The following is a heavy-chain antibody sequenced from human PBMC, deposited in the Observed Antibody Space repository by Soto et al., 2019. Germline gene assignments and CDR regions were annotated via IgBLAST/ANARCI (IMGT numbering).Heavy chain of an antibody. CDR3: ARGEYYRGSYRARYYYYGMDV. CDR2: ISYDGSNK. Sequence: QVQLVESGGGVVQPGRSLRLSCAASGFTFSSYAMHGVRQAPGKGLEWVAVISYDGSNKYYADSVKGRFTISRDNSKNTLYLQMNSLRAEDTAVYYCARGEYYRGSYRARYYYYGMDVWGQGTTVTVSS. V-gene: IGHV3-30-3*01. CDR1: GFTFSSYA. J-gene: IGHJ6*02. D-gene: IGHD1-26*01.